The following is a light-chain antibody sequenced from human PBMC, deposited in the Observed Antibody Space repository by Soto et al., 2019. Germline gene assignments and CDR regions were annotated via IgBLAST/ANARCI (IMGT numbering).Light chain of an antibody. Sequence: DIVMTQSPLSLAVTPGEPASISCRSSQNLLHSNGYNYMDWYLQKPGQSPQLLIYLGSNRASGVPDGFSGRGSGPDFTLNTSRVEAEDLGVYYCMQTVHAPWTFGQGTKGEIK. CDR2: LGS. CDR3: MQTVHAPWT. CDR1: QNLLHSNGYNY. J-gene: IGKJ1*01. V-gene: IGKV2-28*01.